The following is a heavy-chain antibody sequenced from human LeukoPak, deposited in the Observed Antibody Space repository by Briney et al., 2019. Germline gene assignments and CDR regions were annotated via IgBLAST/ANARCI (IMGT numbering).Heavy chain of an antibody. D-gene: IGHD2-2*01. Sequence: GGSLRLSCAASGFTFSSYGMHWVRQAPGKGLEWVAVISYEGSNKYYADSVKGRFTISRDNAKNSLYLQMNSLRAEDTALYYCAKDAGPPPPAGRLNAYYFDYWGQGTLVTVSS. CDR1: GFTFSSYG. V-gene: IGHV3-30*18. CDR3: AKDAGPPPPAGRLNAYYFDY. CDR2: ISYEGSNK. J-gene: IGHJ4*02.